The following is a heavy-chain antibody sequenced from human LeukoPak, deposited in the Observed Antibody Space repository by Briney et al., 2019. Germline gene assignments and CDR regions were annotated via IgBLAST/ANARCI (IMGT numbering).Heavy chain of an antibody. V-gene: IGHV4-34*01. D-gene: IGHD6-13*01. J-gene: IGHJ4*02. CDR1: GGSFSGYY. Sequence: SETLSLTCAVYGGSFSGYYWSWIRQPPGKGLEWIGEINHSGSTNYNPSLKSRVTISVDTSKNQLSLKLSSVTAADTAVYYCARDLSSSWYPAPQDYWGQGTLVTVSS. CDR2: INHSGST. CDR3: ARDLSSSWYPAPQDY.